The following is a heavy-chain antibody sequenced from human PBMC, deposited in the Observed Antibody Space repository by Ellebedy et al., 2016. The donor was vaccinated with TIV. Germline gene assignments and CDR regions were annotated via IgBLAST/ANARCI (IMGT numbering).Heavy chain of an antibody. D-gene: IGHD4-17*01. J-gene: IGHJ3*02. V-gene: IGHV3-7*03. Sequence: GGSLRLSCTASGFTFTPYSMNWVRQAPGKGLEWVANTNQDGSKRYYVDSVKGRFAISRDNAKTSLYLQINSLRAEDTAVYYCATDGSYGDYLSPAHAFEMWGQGTMVIVSS. CDR2: TNQDGSKR. CDR1: GFTFTPYS. CDR3: ATDGSYGDYLSPAHAFEM.